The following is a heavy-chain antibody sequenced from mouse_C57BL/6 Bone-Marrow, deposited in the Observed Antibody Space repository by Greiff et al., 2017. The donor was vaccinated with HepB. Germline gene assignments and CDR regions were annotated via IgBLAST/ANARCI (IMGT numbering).Heavy chain of an antibody. CDR1: GFTFSDFY. Sequence: EVKVVDSGGGLVQSGRSLRLSCATSGFTFSDFYMEWVRQAPGKGLEWIAASRNKANDYTTEYSASVKGRFIVSRDTSQSILYLQMNALRAEDTAIYYCARDARYYAMDYWGQGTSVTVSS. J-gene: IGHJ4*01. CDR2: SRNKANDYTT. V-gene: IGHV7-1*01. CDR3: ARDARYYAMDY.